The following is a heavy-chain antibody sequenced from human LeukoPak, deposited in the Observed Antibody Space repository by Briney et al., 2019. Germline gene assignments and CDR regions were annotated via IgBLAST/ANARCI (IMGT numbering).Heavy chain of an antibody. CDR3: ARDMEAGASAFDI. D-gene: IGHD1-26*01. CDR2: IIPIFGTA. CDR1: GGTFSSYA. J-gene: IGHJ3*02. Sequence: ASVKVSYKASGGTFSSYAISWVRQAPGQGLGWMGGIIPIFGTANYAQKFQGRVTITADESTSTAYMELSSLRSEDTAVYYCARDMEAGASAFDIWGQGTMVTVSS. V-gene: IGHV1-69*13.